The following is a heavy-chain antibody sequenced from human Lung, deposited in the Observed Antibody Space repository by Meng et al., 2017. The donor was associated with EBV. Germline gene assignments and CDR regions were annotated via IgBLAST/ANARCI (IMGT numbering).Heavy chain of an antibody. V-gene: IGHV3-30-3*01. CDR1: GFNFSSNA. CDR2: ISFDGNHK. J-gene: IGHJ4*02. Sequence: VQLVGSGGGVVKPGRSLRLSCAASGFNFSSNAMHWVRQAPGKGLEWVAIISFDGNHKYYADSVKGRFTISRDNSKNTLFLQMNSLRAEDSAVYYCARDLTGRNNYWGQGTLVTVSS. CDR3: ARDLTGRNNY. D-gene: IGHD3-9*01.